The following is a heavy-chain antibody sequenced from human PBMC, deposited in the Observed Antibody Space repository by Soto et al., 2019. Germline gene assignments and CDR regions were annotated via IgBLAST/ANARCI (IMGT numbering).Heavy chain of an antibody. V-gene: IGHV5-10-1*01. CDR2: VDPSDSYT. CDR1: GYSFTSYW. D-gene: IGHD3-10*01. CDR3: ARFITMVRGEYYGMDV. Sequence: HGEPLTISRKGCGYSFTSYWLSQVRQMPGKGLEWMGRVDPSDSYTNYSPSFQGHVTISADKSISTAYLQWSSLKASDTAMYYCARFITMVRGEYYGMDVWGQGTTVTVSS. J-gene: IGHJ6*02.